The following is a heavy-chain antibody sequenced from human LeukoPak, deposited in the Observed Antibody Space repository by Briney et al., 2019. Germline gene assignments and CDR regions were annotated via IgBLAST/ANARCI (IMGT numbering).Heavy chain of an antibody. V-gene: IGHV3-48*01. J-gene: IGHJ4*02. D-gene: IGHD7-27*01. CDR2: ISSSTI. CDR3: ARDRDWGFDY. CDR1: GFTFSTYS. Sequence: GGSLRLSCAASGFTFSTYSMNWVRQAPGQGLEWVSYISSSTIWYADSVKGRFTISRDSAKNSLYLQMNSLRAEDTAVYHCARDRDWGFDYWGQGTLVTVSS.